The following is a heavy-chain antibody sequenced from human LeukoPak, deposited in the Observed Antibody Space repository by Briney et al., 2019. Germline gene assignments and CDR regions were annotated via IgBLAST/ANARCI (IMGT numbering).Heavy chain of an antibody. CDR2: ISAYNGST. CDR3: ARAEEQGTGFDY. Sequence: ASVNVSCKASGYTFTIYGISWVRQAPGQGLGWMGWISAYNGSTNYAQKLQGRVTMTTDTSTSTAYMKLRSLRSDDTAVYYCARAEEQGTGFDYWGQGTLVTVSS. CDR1: GYTFTIYG. V-gene: IGHV1-18*01. J-gene: IGHJ4*02. D-gene: IGHD1-1*01.